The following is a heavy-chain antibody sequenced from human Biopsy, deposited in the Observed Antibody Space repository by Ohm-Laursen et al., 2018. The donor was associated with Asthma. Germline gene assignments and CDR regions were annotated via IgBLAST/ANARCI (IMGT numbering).Heavy chain of an antibody. J-gene: IGHJ4*02. CDR3: ASDFPKDYVRYNFQF. V-gene: IGHV1-24*01. D-gene: IGHD4-17*01. CDR2: HDHEEGGT. CDR1: GYSLTDLS. Sequence: GASVKVSCNISGYSLTDLSMHWVRQAPGQGLEWMGGHDHEEGGTVNARRFQGRVTMTEDTSTDTAYMELSSLSSDDTAVYYCASDFPKDYVRYNFQFWGRGTLVTVSS.